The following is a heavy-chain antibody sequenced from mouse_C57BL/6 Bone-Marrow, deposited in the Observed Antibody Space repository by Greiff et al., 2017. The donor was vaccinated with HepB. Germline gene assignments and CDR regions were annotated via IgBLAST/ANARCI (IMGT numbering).Heavy chain of an antibody. Sequence: VQLQQPGAELVKPGASVKLSCKASGYTFTSYWMHWVKQRPGQGLEWIGMIHPNSGSTNYNEKFKSKATLTVDKSSSTAYMQLRSLTSEDSAVYYCAREVYDYDYYAMDYWGQGTSVTVSS. D-gene: IGHD2-4*01. J-gene: IGHJ4*01. CDR3: AREVYDYDYYAMDY. V-gene: IGHV1-64*01. CDR1: GYTFTSYW. CDR2: IHPNSGST.